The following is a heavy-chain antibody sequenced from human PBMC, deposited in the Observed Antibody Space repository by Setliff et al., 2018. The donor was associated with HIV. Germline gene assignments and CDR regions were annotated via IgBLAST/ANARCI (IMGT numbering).Heavy chain of an antibody. V-gene: IGHV4-39*01. Sequence: SETLSLTCTVSAGSIRSSTYYWAWIRQPPGKGLEWIGTIYYSGSTYYNPSLTSRATISVDTSKNQFSLKLSSVTAADTAVYYCIIAYSSGWLAPMGCDSWGQGTLVTVSS. CDR2: IYYSGST. CDR3: IIAYSSGWLAPMGCDS. CDR1: AGSIRSSTYY. D-gene: IGHD6-19*01. J-gene: IGHJ4*02.